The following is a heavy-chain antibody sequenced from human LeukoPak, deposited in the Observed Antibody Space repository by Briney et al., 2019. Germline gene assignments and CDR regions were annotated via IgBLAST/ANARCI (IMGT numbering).Heavy chain of an antibody. Sequence: SETLSLTCRVSNGSMTSDSYYWAWVRQPPGKGLEWIGTIFYSGKTYYSASLKSRVTVSLDTSKTNFSLRLSSVTAADTAVYYCARLWIVATWFDAWGQGALVTVSS. CDR2: IFYSGKT. CDR1: NGSMTSDSYY. V-gene: IGHV4-39*02. D-gene: IGHD2-2*03. CDR3: ARLWIVATWFDA. J-gene: IGHJ5*02.